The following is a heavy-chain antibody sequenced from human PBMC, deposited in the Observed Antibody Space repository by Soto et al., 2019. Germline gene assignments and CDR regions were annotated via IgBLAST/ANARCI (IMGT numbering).Heavy chain of an antibody. CDR3: ATSYDILTGPMGALNY. J-gene: IGHJ4*02. Sequence: QVQLQESGPGVVKPSQTLSLTCAVSGASLARGGFYWIWIRQYPGKGLEWIGDIYYSGSTRYNPSLKSRITISVDTSKNQLSLELSSVTAADTALYYCATSYDILTGPMGALNYWGQGILVTVSS. D-gene: IGHD3-9*01. CDR1: GASLARGGFY. V-gene: IGHV4-31*11. CDR2: IYYSGST.